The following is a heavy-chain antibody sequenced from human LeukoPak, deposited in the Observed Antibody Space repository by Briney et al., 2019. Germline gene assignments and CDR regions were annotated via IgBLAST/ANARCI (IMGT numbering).Heavy chain of an antibody. J-gene: IGHJ4*02. Sequence: ASVKVSCKASGEIFTSYAITWVRQAPGQGLEWMGWINTNTGNPMYAQGFTGRFVFSLDTSVNTAYLQISSLKAEDTAVYYCARDGANTFGGVIVTQNFDCWGQGTLVTVSS. CDR3: ARDGANTFGGVIVTQNFDC. CDR1: GEIFTSYA. V-gene: IGHV7-4-1*02. D-gene: IGHD3-16*02. CDR2: INTNTGNP.